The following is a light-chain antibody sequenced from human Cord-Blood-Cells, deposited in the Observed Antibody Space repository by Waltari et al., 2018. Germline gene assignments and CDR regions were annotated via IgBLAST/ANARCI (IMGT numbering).Light chain of an antibody. J-gene: IGLJ3*02. CDR3: SSYTSSSTLNWV. CDR1: SSDVGGYNY. CDR2: DVS. V-gene: IGLV2-14*01. Sequence: QSALTQPASVSASPGQSITISCTGTSSDVGGYNYVSWYQQQPGKAPKLMIYDVSNRPSGVSNRFSGSKSGNTAALTISGLQAEDEADYYCSSYTSSSTLNWVFGGGTKLTVL.